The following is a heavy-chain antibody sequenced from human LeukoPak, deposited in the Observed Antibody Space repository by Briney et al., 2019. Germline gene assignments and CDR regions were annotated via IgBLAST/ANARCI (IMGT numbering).Heavy chain of an antibody. D-gene: IGHD2-15*01. CDR2: INPNSGGT. CDR3: ARSYCSGGSCFDGVYYYYMDV. Sequence: ASVKVSCKASGYTFTGYYMHWVRQAPGQGLEWMGWINPNSGGTGYAQKFQGRVTMTRDTSINTAYMELNRLRSDDTAVYYCARSYCSGGSCFDGVYYYYMDVWGKGTTVTISS. V-gene: IGHV1-2*02. CDR1: GYTFTGYY. J-gene: IGHJ6*03.